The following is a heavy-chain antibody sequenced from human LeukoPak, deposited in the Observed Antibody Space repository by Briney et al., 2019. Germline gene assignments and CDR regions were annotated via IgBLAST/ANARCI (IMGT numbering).Heavy chain of an antibody. J-gene: IGHJ6*02. CDR2: IYYSGST. Sequence: SETLSLTCTVSGGSISSYYWSWIRQPPGKGLEWIGYIYYSGSTNYNPSLKSRVTISVDTSKNQFSLKLSSVTAADTAVYYCARVFYGSGSSTPYGMDVWGQGTTVTVSS. V-gene: IGHV4-59*01. CDR3: ARVFYGSGSSTPYGMDV. D-gene: IGHD3-10*01. CDR1: GGSISSYY.